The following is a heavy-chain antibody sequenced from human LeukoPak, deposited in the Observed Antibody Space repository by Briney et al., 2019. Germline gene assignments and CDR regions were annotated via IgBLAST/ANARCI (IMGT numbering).Heavy chain of an antibody. CDR1: GFTFSSYG. J-gene: IGHJ4*02. V-gene: IGHV1-46*01. CDR3: ARAYYESSAYRHAVYFDY. Sequence: PGGSLRLSCAASGFTFSSYGMHWVRQAPGQGLEWMGIINPSDDSTRYTQKFQGRVTMTKDTSTNTVYMHLSSLSSDDTAVYYCARAYYESSAYRHAVYFDYWGQGTLVTVSS. CDR2: INPSDDST. D-gene: IGHD3-22*01.